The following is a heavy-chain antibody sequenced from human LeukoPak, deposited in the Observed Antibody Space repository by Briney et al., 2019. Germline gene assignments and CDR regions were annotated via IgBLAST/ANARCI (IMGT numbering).Heavy chain of an antibody. CDR1: GGSISSGDYY. CDR3: ARAVGYYDSSEFDY. Sequence: SETLSLTCTVSGGSISSGDYYWSWIRQPPGKGLEWIEYIYYSGSTYYNPSLKSRVTISVDTSKNQFSLKLSSVTAADTAVYYCARAVGYYDSSEFDYWGQGTLVTVSS. D-gene: IGHD3-22*01. J-gene: IGHJ4*02. CDR2: IYYSGST. V-gene: IGHV4-30-4*08.